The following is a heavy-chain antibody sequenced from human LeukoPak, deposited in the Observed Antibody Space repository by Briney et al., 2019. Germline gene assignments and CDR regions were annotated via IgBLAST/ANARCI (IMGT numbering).Heavy chain of an antibody. V-gene: IGHV3-23*01. J-gene: IGHJ4*02. CDR2: ISGSGGST. D-gene: IGHD6-19*01. CDR3: ATNNPGGGSHY. Sequence: GGSLRLSCAASGFTFSNYAMNWVRQAPGRGLEWVSAISGSGGSTYYADSVKGRFTISRDNSKNTLYLQMTSLRVEDTAVYYCATNNPGGGSHYWGQGTLVTVSS. CDR1: GFTFSNYA.